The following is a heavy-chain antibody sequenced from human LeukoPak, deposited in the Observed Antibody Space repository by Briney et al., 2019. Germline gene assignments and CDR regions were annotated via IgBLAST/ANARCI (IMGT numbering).Heavy chain of an antibody. CDR2: IYYTGRT. Sequence: SDTLSLTCSLSGRSISSLYWSWIRPPPGKGLEWIGYIYYTGRTNYHPSLKSRVTMFVDMSKHHLSLRLRSVTAAHTAVYYCARHRAYSSSSPFDYWGQGTQVTVSS. J-gene: IGHJ4*02. V-gene: IGHV4-59*08. CDR1: GRSISSLY. D-gene: IGHD6-6*01. CDR3: ARHRAYSSSSPFDY.